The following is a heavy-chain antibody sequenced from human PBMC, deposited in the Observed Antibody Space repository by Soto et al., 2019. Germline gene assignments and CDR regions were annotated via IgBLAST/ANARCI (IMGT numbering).Heavy chain of an antibody. CDR2: IYYSGST. Sequence: SETLSLTCTVSGGSISSSSYYWGWIRQPRGKGLEWIGSIYYSGSTYYNPSLKSRVTISVDTSKNQFSLKLSSVTAADTAVYYCARLRKDGYSSRVYYFDYWGQGTLVTVSS. J-gene: IGHJ4*02. CDR1: GGSISSSSYY. V-gene: IGHV4-39*01. D-gene: IGHD6-13*01. CDR3: ARLRKDGYSSRVYYFDY.